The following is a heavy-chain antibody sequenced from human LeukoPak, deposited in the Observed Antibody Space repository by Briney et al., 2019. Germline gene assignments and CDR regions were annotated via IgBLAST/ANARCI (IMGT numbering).Heavy chain of an antibody. CDR3: VMGGYYPGYFDH. CDR1: GYTFRTSW. CDR2: NYPGDSDT. D-gene: IGHD3-10*01. J-gene: IGHJ4*02. Sequence: GESLKISCKASGYTFRTSWIGWVPLMPGKGPEWMSSNYPGDSDTKYGTSFQGQVSISVDTFISTAYLHWSRLKASDTAIYYCVMGGYYPGYFDHWGQGTLVTVSS. V-gene: IGHV5-51*01.